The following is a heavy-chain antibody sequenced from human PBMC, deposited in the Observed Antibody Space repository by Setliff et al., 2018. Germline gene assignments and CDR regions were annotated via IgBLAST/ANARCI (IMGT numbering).Heavy chain of an antibody. CDR2: MSYSGSN. V-gene: IGHV4-59*08. CDR1: GGSISSYY. J-gene: IGHJ5*02. CDR3: ARQKPVSLYDQMVAFDP. Sequence: SETLSLTCTVSGGSISSYYWSWIRQPPGRGLEWIGTMSYSGSNDYNPSLKSRVTMSIHTSKNQFSLSLSSVTAADTAVYYCARQKPVSLYDQMVAFDPWGQGTLVTVSS. D-gene: IGHD2-8*01.